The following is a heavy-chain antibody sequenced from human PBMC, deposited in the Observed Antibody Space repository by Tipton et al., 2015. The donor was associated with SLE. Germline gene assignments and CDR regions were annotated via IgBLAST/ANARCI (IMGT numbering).Heavy chain of an antibody. V-gene: IGHV3-30*18. Sequence: SLRLSCAASGFTVSSNYMSWVRQAPGKGLEWVAVISYDGSNKYYADSVKGRFTISRDNSKNTLYLQMNSLRAEDTAVYYCAKDLKVRGVIIYYFDYWGQGTLVTVSS. CDR2: ISYDGSNK. CDR3: AKDLKVRGVIIYYFDY. CDR1: GFTVSSNY. J-gene: IGHJ4*02. D-gene: IGHD3-10*01.